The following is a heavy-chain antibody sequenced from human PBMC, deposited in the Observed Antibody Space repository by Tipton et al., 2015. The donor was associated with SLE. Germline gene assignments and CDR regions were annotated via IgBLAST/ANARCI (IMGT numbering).Heavy chain of an antibody. J-gene: IGHJ4*02. CDR1: GGSFSGYY. CDR3: ARVKRWRCSGGSCYSFFHFDY. CDR2: INHSGST. D-gene: IGHD2-15*01. V-gene: IGHV4-34*01. Sequence: TLSLTCAVYGGSFSGYYWSWIRQPPGKGLEWIGEINHSGSTNYNPSLKSRVTISVDTFKNQFSLKLSSVTAADTAVYYCARVKRWRCSGGSCYSFFHFDYWGQGTLVTVSS.